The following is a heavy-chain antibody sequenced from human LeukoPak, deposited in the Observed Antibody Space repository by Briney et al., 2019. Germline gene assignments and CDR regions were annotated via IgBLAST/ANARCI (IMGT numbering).Heavy chain of an antibody. CDR1: GYSFTSYW. CDR2: IYPGDSDT. J-gene: IGHJ3*02. Sequence: GESLKISCKGSGYSFTSYWIGWVRQMPGKGLEWMGIIYPGDSDTRYSPSFQGQVTISADKSISTAYLQWSSLKASDTAMYYWARTPTRKIYDSSGYYLLEAFDIWGQGTMVNVSS. V-gene: IGHV5-51*01. CDR3: ARTPTRKIYDSSGYYLLEAFDI. D-gene: IGHD3-22*01.